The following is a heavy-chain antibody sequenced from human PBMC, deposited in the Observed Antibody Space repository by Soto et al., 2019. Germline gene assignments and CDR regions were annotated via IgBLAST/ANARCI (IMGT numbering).Heavy chain of an antibody. J-gene: IGHJ6*02. CDR3: ATGGQHRKVSNYYGMDV. D-gene: IGHD6-13*01. Sequence: QVQLVQSGAEVKKPGSSVKVSCKASGGTFSAYSISWVRQAPGQGLEWMGGSIPIFGTANYAQKFQGRVTITADESTSTTYTELRSLRSEDTAVYYCATGGQHRKVSNYYGMDVWGQGTTVTVSS. CDR1: GGTFSAYS. CDR2: SIPIFGTA. V-gene: IGHV1-69*01.